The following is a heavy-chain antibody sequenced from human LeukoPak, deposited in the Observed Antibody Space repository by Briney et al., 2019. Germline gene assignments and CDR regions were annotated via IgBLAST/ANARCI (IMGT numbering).Heavy chain of an antibody. V-gene: IGHV3-23*01. J-gene: IGHJ3*02. D-gene: IGHD2-2*01. CDR3: AKGFRGTRTDAFDI. CDR2: ITGSGAST. CDR1: GFTFSSYA. Sequence: GGSLRLSCAASGFTFSSYAMSWVRQAPGRGLEWVSTITGSGASTYFADSVKGRFTISRDNSKNTLYLQMKSLRAEDTAVYYCAKGFRGTRTDAFDIWGQGTMVTVSS.